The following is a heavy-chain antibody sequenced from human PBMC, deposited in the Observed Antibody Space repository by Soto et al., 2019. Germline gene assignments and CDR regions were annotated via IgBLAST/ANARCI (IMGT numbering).Heavy chain of an antibody. CDR1: GYTFTSYG. Sequence: ASVKVSCKASGYTFTSYGISWVRQAPGQGLEWMGWISAYNGNTNYAQKLQGRVTMTTDTSTSTAYMELRSLRSDDTAVSYCARVAENIVLMVYAMSWFDPWAREPWSPSPQ. CDR3: ARVAENIVLMVYAMSWFDP. V-gene: IGHV1-18*01. D-gene: IGHD2-8*01. J-gene: IGHJ5*02. CDR2: ISAYNGNT.